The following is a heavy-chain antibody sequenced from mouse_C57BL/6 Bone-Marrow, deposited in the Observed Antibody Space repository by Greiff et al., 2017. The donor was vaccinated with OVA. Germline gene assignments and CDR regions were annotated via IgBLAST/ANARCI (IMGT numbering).Heavy chain of an antibody. CDR1: GYAFSSYW. D-gene: IGHD1-1*01. Sequence: QVQLQQSGAELVKPGASVKISCKASGYAFSSYWMNWVKQRPGKGLEWIGQIYPGDGDTNYNGKFKGKATLTADKSSSTAYMQLSSLTSEDSAVYFCARRGPYYYGSSYEYFDYWGQGTTLTVSS. CDR2: IYPGDGDT. J-gene: IGHJ2*01. V-gene: IGHV1-82*01. CDR3: ARRGPYYYGSSYEYFDY.